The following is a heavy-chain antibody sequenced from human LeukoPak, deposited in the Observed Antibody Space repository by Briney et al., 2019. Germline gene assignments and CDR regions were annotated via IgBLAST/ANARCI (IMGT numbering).Heavy chain of an antibody. CDR2: IYYSGST. CDR3: ARDLGGSYNNWFDP. J-gene: IGHJ5*02. Sequence: TSETLSLTCAVYGGSISSYYWSWIRQPPGKGLEWIGYIYYSGSTNYNPSLKSRVTISVDTSKNQFSLKLSSVTAADTAVYYCARDLGGSYNNWFDPWGQGTLVTVSS. CDR1: GGSISSYY. D-gene: IGHD1-26*01. V-gene: IGHV4-59*01.